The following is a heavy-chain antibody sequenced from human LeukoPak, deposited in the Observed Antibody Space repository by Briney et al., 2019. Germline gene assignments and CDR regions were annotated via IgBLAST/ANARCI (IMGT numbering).Heavy chain of an antibody. CDR3: AGAGWSMLEY. D-gene: IGHD6-19*01. CDR1: GYTFIVYH. V-gene: IGHV1-2*02. Sequence: ASVKVSCKASGYTFIVYHMHWVRQAPGQGLEWVGWINPNSGDTNFAQKFQGRVTMTRDTSISTVYMELSRLTSDDTAVYYCAGAGWSMLEYWGQGTLVTVSS. J-gene: IGHJ4*02. CDR2: INPNSGDT.